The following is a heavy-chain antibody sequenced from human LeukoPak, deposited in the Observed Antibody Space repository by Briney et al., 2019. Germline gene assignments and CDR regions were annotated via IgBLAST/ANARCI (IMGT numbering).Heavy chain of an antibody. V-gene: IGHV7-4-1*02. Sequence: ASVKVSCKASGYTFTSYAMNWVRRAPGQGLEWMGWINTNTGNPTYAQGFTGRFVFSLDTSVSTAYLQISSLKAEDTAVYYCARVYYYDSSGYYKRGSFDYWGQGTLVTVSS. J-gene: IGHJ4*02. D-gene: IGHD3-22*01. CDR2: INTNTGNP. CDR3: ARVYYYDSSGYYKRGSFDY. CDR1: GYTFTSYA.